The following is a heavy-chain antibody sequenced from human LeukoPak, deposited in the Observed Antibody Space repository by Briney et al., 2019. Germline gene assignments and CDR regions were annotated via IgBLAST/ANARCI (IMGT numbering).Heavy chain of an antibody. CDR1: GFTFRSYG. D-gene: IGHD2-15*01. Sequence: GRCLRLSCSASGFTFRSYGMHWDRQAPDKGLEWVAIIWYDGSDKCYADSVKGRFTISRDNSKNTLYLQMNSLRVEDTAVYYCARDRDIKYFDYWGQGTLVTVSS. V-gene: IGHV3-33*01. CDR2: IWYDGSDK. CDR3: ARDRDIKYFDY. J-gene: IGHJ4*02.